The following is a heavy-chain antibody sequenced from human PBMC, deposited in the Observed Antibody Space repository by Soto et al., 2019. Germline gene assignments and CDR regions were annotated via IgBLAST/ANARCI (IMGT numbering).Heavy chain of an antibody. J-gene: IGHJ5*02. Sequence: QVQLVESGGGVVQPGRSLRLSCAASGFTFSNYGMHWVRQTPGKGLEWVAVISYDGSHEFYTDSVKGRFTIARDNSKNTLYLQMNRLKTEDTAMYYCAKDPKWCTIGSHFLDNWFDPWGQGTLVTVS. V-gene: IGHV3-30*18. CDR3: AKDPKWCTIGSHFLDNWFDP. CDR2: ISYDGSHE. D-gene: IGHD2-8*01. CDR1: GFTFSNYG.